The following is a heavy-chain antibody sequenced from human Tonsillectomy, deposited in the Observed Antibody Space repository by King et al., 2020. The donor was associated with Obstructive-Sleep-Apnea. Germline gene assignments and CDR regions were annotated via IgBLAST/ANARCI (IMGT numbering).Heavy chain of an antibody. D-gene: IGHD2-2*01. CDR2: IYYSGST. J-gene: IGHJ3*02. CDR3: ARGAMTLGAFDI. Sequence: QLQESGPGLVKPSQTLSLTCTVSGGSISSVGYYWSWIRQHPGKGLEWIGYIYYSGSTYYNPSLKSRVTISVDTSKNQFSLKLSSVTAADPAVYYCARGAMTLGAFDIWGQGTMVTVSS. CDR1: GGSISSVGYY. V-gene: IGHV4-31*03.